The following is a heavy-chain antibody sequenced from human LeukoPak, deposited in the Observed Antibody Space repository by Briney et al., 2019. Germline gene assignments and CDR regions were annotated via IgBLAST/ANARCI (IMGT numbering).Heavy chain of an antibody. CDR1: GGSISSYH. Sequence: PSETLSLTCTVSGGSISSYHWSWIRQPPGKGLEWIGYIYYSGSTNYNPSLKSRVTISVDTSKNQFSLKLSSVTAADTAVYYCARHRYDSSGYYRDWGQGTLVTVSS. J-gene: IGHJ4*02. CDR2: IYYSGST. D-gene: IGHD3-22*01. CDR3: ARHRYDSSGYYRD. V-gene: IGHV4-59*08.